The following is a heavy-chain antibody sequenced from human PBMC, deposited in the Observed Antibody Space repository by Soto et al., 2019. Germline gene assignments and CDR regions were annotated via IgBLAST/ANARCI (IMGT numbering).Heavy chain of an antibody. D-gene: IGHD5-12*01. J-gene: IGHJ4*02. CDR3: ARGRDGYNHAFDY. CDR2: IIPIFGTA. Sequence: SVKVSCKASGGTFSSYAISWVRQAPGQGLEWMGGIIPIFGTANYAQKFQGRVTITADKSTSTAYMELSSLRSEDTAVYYCARGRDGYNHAFDYWGQGTLVTVSS. CDR1: GGTFSSYA. V-gene: IGHV1-69*06.